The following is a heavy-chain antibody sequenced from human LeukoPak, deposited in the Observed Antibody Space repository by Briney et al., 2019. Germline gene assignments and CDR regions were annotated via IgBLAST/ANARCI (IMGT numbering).Heavy chain of an antibody. Sequence: GGSLRLSCAASGFTFDDYAMHWVRQAPGKGLEWVSGICWNSGSIGYADSVKGRFTISRDNAKNSLYLQMNSLRAEDTALYYCAKDMTPGHYGMDVWGQGTAVTVSS. V-gene: IGHV3-9*01. CDR1: GFTFDDYA. CDR2: ICWNSGSI. J-gene: IGHJ6*02. CDR3: AKDMTPGHYGMDV.